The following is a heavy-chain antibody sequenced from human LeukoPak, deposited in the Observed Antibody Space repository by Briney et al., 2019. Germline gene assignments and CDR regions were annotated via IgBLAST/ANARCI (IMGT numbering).Heavy chain of an antibody. V-gene: IGHV5-51*01. CDR1: GYRFTSYW. J-gene: IGHJ4*02. CDR2: IYPGDSDT. CDR3: ARPEYSSSWYGFNY. D-gene: IGHD6-13*01. Sequence: GESLKISCKGSGYRFTSYWIGRVRQMPGKGLEWMGIIYPGDSDTRYSPSFQGQVTISADQSISTAYLQWSSLQASDAAMYYCARPEYSSSWYGFNYGGQGTLVTVSS.